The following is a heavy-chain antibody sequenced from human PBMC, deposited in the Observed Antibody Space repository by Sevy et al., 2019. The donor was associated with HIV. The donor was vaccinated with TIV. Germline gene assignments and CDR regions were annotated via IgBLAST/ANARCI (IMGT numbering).Heavy chain of an antibody. CDR3: AKEGDLGGSSHFDY. CDR1: GFTLSSYA. J-gene: IGHJ4*02. Sequence: GGSLRLSCAASGFTLSSYAMSWVRQAPGKGLEWVSGISWNSGSIGYADSVKGRFTISRDNAKNSLYLQMNSLRAEDTALYYCAKEGDLGGSSHFDYWGQGTLVTVSS. CDR2: ISWNSGSI. V-gene: IGHV3-9*01. D-gene: IGHD1-26*01.